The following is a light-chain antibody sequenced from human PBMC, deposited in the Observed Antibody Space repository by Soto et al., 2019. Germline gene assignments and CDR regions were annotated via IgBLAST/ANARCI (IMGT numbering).Light chain of an antibody. CDR1: QSVSSY. J-gene: IGKJ1*01. V-gene: IGKV3-11*01. Sequence: EIVMTQSPATLSVSPGERATLSCRASQSVSSYLACYQQKPGQAPRLLIYDASNRATGIPARFSGSGSGTDFTLTISSLDPEDSAVYYCQQRSNWPRTVGQGTKVDIK. CDR2: DAS. CDR3: QQRSNWPRT.